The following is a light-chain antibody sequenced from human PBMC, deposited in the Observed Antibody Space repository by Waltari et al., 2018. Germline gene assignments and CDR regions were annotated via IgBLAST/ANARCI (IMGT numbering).Light chain of an antibody. CDR3: MKALQTPYT. J-gene: IGKJ2*01. V-gene: IGKV2-28*01. CDR1: QSIVHSNGNNY. Sequence: DIVMTQFPLSLPVTPGEPASISCRSSQSIVHSNGNNYLDWYLQKPGQSPLLLIYLGSYRDSGVPDRFSGSGSGTDFTLIIKRVEAEDVGIYYCMKALQTPYTFGQGTKLEIK. CDR2: LGS.